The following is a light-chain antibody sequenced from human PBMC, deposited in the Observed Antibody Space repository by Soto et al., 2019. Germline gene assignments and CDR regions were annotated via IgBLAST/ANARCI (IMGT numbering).Light chain of an antibody. CDR2: AAS. J-gene: IGKJ4*01. Sequence: DIQMTQSPSSLSASVGDRVTITCRASQGISNYLAWYQQKPGKVPKLLIYAASTLQSGVPSRFSDSGSGTDFTLTISSLQPEDVATYYCQKYNSAPLTFGGGNKVEIK. CDR1: QGISNY. V-gene: IGKV1-27*01. CDR3: QKYNSAPLT.